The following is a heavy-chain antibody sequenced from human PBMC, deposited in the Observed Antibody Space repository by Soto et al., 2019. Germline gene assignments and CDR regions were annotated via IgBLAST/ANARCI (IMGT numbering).Heavy chain of an antibody. D-gene: IGHD2-15*01. Sequence: GGSLRLSCAASGFTFSSYSMNWVRQAPGKGLEWVSSISSSSSYIYYADSVKGRFTISRDNAKNSLYLQMNSLRAEDTAVYYCARDIVVVVAANRGVGWFDPWGQGTLVTVSS. CDR2: ISSSSSYI. V-gene: IGHV3-21*01. CDR3: ARDIVVVVAANRGVGWFDP. J-gene: IGHJ5*02. CDR1: GFTFSSYS.